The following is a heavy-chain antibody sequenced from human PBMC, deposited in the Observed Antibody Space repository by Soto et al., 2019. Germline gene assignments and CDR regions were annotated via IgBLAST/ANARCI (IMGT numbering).Heavy chain of an antibody. Sequence: SETLSLTCTVSGGSISSGGYYWSWIRQHPGKGLEWIGYIYYSGSTYYNPSLKSRVTISVDTSKNQFSLKLSSVTAADTAVYYCARDRESSSWYQNYYYYYGMDVWGQGTTVTV. CDR2: IYYSGST. V-gene: IGHV4-31*03. CDR1: GGSISSGGYY. CDR3: ARDRESSSWYQNYYYYYGMDV. J-gene: IGHJ6*02. D-gene: IGHD6-13*01.